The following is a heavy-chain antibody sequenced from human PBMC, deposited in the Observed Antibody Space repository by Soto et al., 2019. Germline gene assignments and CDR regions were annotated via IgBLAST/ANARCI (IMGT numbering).Heavy chain of an antibody. Sequence: SETLSLTCAVSGGSISSTTHYSWGWIRQPPGQGLEWIGYIYDTGNTYYNPSLKSRVTISLDMSQNQFDLKMKSVTAADTAVYYCVRGSSGVWNYFDPWGQGIPVTVSS. CDR1: GGSISSTTHYS. D-gene: IGHD2-15*01. V-gene: IGHV4-30-2*01. CDR3: VRGSSGVWNYFDP. CDR2: IYDTGNT. J-gene: IGHJ5*02.